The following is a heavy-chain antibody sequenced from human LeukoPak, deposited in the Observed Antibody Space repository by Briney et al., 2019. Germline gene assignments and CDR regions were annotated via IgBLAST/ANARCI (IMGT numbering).Heavy chain of an antibody. J-gene: IGHJ3*02. CDR3: ARYSSGWYGETFDI. Sequence: ASAKVSCKVSGYSVTELSMHWVRQAPGLGLEWVGGFNREDDAPVYAQQFQGRVTMTEDTSTDTAYMELRSLRSDDTAVYYCARYSSGWYGETFDIWGQGTMVTVSS. D-gene: IGHD6-19*01. CDR2: FNREDDAP. CDR1: GYSVTELS. V-gene: IGHV1-24*01.